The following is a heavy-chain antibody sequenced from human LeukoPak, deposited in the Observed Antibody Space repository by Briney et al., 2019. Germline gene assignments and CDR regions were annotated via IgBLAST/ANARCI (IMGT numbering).Heavy chain of an antibody. CDR1: GFTFINYG. D-gene: IGHD2-15*01. CDR3: AVLAVPAVGY. Sequence: GGSLRLSCVVSGFTFINYGMSWVRRAPGKGLEWVSTIRASGDRTYYAESVKGRFTMSGDKSKNTLYLQMSNLRAEDTAVYHCAVLAVPAVGYWGQGTLVIVSS. J-gene: IGHJ4*02. V-gene: IGHV3-23*01. CDR2: IRASGDRT.